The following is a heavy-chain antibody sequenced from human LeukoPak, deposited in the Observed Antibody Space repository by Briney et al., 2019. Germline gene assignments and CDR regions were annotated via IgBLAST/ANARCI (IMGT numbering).Heavy chain of an antibody. Sequence: SETLSLTCTVSGGSISSYYWSWIRQPPGKGLEWVGYIYYSGSTNYNPSLKSRVTISVDTSKNQFSLKLSSVTVADTAVYYCARAGGYCSSTSGYGGIDPWGQGTLVTVSS. CDR3: ARAGGYCSSTSGYGGIDP. J-gene: IGHJ5*02. D-gene: IGHD2-2*01. CDR1: GGSISSYY. V-gene: IGHV4-59*12. CDR2: IYYSGST.